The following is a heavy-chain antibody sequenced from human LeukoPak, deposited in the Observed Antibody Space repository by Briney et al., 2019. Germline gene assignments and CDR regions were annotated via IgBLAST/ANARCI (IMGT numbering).Heavy chain of an antibody. CDR3: ARGGEDSGYDLFDY. CDR1: GGSFSGYY. V-gene: IGHV4-34*01. Sequence: PSETPSLTCAVYGGSFSGYYWSWIRQPPGKGLEWIGEINHSGSTNYNPSLKSRVTISVDTSKNQFSLKLSSVTAADTAVYYCARGGEDSGYDLFDYWGQGTLVTVSS. CDR2: INHSGST. J-gene: IGHJ4*02. D-gene: IGHD5-12*01.